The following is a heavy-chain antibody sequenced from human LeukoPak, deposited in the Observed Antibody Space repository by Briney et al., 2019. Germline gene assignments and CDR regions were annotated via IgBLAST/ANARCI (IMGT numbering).Heavy chain of an antibody. D-gene: IGHD3-3*01. Sequence: GASVKVSCKVSGYTLTELSMHWVRQAPGKGLEWMGGFDPEDGETIHAQKFQGRVTMTEDTSTDTAYMELSSLRSEDTAVYYCATVLYDFWSGYFDYWGQGTLVTVSS. CDR3: ATVLYDFWSGYFDY. CDR1: GYTLTELS. J-gene: IGHJ4*02. CDR2: FDPEDGET. V-gene: IGHV1-24*01.